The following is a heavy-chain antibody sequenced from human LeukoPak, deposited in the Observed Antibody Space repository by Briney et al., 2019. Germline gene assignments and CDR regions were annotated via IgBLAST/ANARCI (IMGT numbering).Heavy chain of an antibody. CDR2: IYSGGST. D-gene: IGHD4-23*01. CDR1: GFTVSSNY. V-gene: IGHV3-53*01. Sequence: PGGSLRLSCAASGFTVSSNYMSWVRQAPGKGLEWVSVIYSGGSTYYADSVKGRFTISRDNSKNTLYLQMNSLRAEDTAVYYCARFPIDYGGNSDYYGMDVWGQGTTVTVSS. J-gene: IGHJ6*02. CDR3: ARFPIDYGGNSDYYGMDV.